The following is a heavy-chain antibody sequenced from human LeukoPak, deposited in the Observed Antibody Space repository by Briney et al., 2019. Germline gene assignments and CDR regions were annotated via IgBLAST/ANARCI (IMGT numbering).Heavy chain of an antibody. CDR3: ARGSGTGTFSY. CDR1: GDSISRSTYY. D-gene: IGHD6-25*01. V-gene: IGHV4-39*02. Sequence: SETLSLTCTVSGDSISRSTYYWAWIRQPPGKGLEWIGSVYYGRSPYFNPSLESRATISVDTSKNHFSLKMSSVTAADTAVYYCARGSGTGTFSYWGQGTLVTVSS. CDR2: VYYGRSP. J-gene: IGHJ4*02.